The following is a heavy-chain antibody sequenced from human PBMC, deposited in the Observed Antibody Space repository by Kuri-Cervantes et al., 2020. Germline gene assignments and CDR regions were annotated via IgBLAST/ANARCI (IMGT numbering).Heavy chain of an antibody. V-gene: IGHV4-34*01. D-gene: IGHD1-1*01. CDR3: ARLLDEHAFDI. J-gene: IGHJ3*02. CDR2: IYYSGST. Sequence: ESLKISGAVYGGSFSGYYWSWIRQTPGTGMEWIGSIYYSGSTYYNPSLKSRVTISVDTSKNQFSLKLSSVTAADTAVYYCARLLDEHAFDIWGQGTMVTVSS. CDR1: GGSFSGYY.